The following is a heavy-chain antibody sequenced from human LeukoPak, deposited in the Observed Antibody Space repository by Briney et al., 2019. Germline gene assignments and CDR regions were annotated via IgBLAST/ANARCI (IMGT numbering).Heavy chain of an antibody. CDR2: MYTSGST. CDR1: GGSISSYY. CDR3: ARDLGGNAFDI. Sequence: SETLSLTCTVSGGSISSYYWSWIRQPPGKGLELIGRMYTSGSTNYNPSLKSRVTMSVDTSKKQFSLNLSSVTAADTAVYYCARDLGGNAFDIWGQGTMVTVSS. V-gene: IGHV4-4*07. J-gene: IGHJ3*02.